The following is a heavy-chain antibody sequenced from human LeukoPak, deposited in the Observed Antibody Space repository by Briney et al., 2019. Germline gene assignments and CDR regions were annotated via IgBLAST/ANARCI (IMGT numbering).Heavy chain of an antibody. J-gene: IGHJ6*02. CDR3: ASRSDYYYGMDV. V-gene: IGHV4-34*01. Sequence: KASETLSLTCAVYGGSFSGYYWSWIRQPPGKGLEWIGEINHSGSTNYNPSLKSRVTISVDTSKNQFSLKLSSVTAADTAEYYCASRSDYYYGMDVWGQGTTVTVSS. CDR1: GGSFSGYY. CDR2: INHSGST.